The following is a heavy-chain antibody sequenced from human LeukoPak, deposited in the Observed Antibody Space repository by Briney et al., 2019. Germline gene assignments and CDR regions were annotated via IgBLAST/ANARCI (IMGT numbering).Heavy chain of an antibody. CDR1: GFTFSSSA. CDR3: AKGQRWESPHYLDS. D-gene: IGHD1-26*01. J-gene: IGHJ4*02. V-gene: IGHV3-23*01. Sequence: GGSLRLSCAASGFTFSSSAMSWVRQVPGKGLEWVSGISASGGSTSYADSVRGRFTISRDNSKNTLYVQMNSLRDEDTAVYYCAKGQRWESPHYLDSWGQGTLVTVSS. CDR2: ISASGGST.